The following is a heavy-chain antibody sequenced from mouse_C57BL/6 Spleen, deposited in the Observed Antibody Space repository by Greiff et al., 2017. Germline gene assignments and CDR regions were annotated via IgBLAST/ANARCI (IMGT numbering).Heavy chain of an antibody. J-gene: IGHJ2*01. Sequence: VQLQQSGAELVRPGASVTLSCKASGYTFTDYEMHWVKQTPVHGLEWIGAIDPETGGTAYNQKFKGKAILTADKSSSTAYLELRSLTSEDSAVYYCTRYSYYFDDWGQGTTLTVSS. V-gene: IGHV1-15*01. CDR3: TRYSYYFDD. CDR1: GYTFTDYE. CDR2: IDPETGGT.